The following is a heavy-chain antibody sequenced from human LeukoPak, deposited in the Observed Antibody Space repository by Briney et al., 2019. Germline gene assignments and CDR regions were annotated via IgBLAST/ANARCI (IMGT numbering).Heavy chain of an antibody. CDR1: GFTFNSYA. J-gene: IGHJ4*02. V-gene: IGHV3-23*01. CDR3: AKGWGGYSCFDY. Sequence: PGGSLRLSCAASGFTFNSYAMSSVRQAPGKGLEWVSAISGSGGSTYYADSVKGRFTISRDNSKNTLYLQMNSLRAEDAAVYYCAKGWGGYSCFDYWGQGTLVTVSS. CDR2: ISGSGGST. D-gene: IGHD3-3*01.